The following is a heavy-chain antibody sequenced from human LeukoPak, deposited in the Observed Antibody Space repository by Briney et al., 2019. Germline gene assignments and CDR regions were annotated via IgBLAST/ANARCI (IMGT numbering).Heavy chain of an antibody. Sequence: GASVKVSCKASGYTFTSYGISWVRQAPGQGLEWMGWISAYNGNTNYAQKLQGRVTMTTDTSTSTAYMELRSLRSDDTAVYYCAKEVVYGGNSYYFDYWGQGTLVTVSS. CDR1: GYTFTSYG. CDR2: ISAYNGNT. J-gene: IGHJ4*02. V-gene: IGHV1-18*01. D-gene: IGHD4-23*01. CDR3: AKEVVYGGNSYYFDY.